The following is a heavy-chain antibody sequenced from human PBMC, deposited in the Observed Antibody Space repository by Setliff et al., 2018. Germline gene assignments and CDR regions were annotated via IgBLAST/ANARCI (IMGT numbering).Heavy chain of an antibody. CDR1: GFTFRSYS. CDR3: ARTQVVPASTYSIDY. J-gene: IGHJ4*02. D-gene: IGHD2-2*01. CDR2: ISGSSSTV. Sequence: GGSLRLSCAASGFTFRSYSMKWVRQAPGKGPEWVSYISGSSSTVYYADSVKGRFTISRDNAKNLLYLQMNSLRAEDTAVYYCARTQVVPASTYSIDYWGQGTLVTVSS. V-gene: IGHV3-48*01.